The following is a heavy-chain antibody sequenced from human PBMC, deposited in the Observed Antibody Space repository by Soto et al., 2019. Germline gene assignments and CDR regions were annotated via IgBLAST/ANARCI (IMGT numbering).Heavy chain of an antibody. D-gene: IGHD3-16*01. J-gene: IGHJ4*02. CDR3: AREVGGGRQYYFDS. CDR1: GYTFTGYY. CDR2: TNPSNGGT. Sequence: ASVKVSCKASGYTFTGYYIHWVRQAPGQGLEWMGWTNPSNGGTNYAQKFQGRVTMTRDTSLSIGYMELTTLRSDDTAVFYCAREVGGGRQYYFDSWGLGTLVTVSS. V-gene: IGHV1-2*02.